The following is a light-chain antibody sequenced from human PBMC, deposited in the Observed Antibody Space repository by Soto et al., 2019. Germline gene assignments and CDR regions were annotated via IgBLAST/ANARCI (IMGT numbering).Light chain of an antibody. J-gene: IGLJ3*02. V-gene: IGLV2-14*01. CDR2: EVT. Sequence: QSALTQPASVSGSPGQSITISCTGTSGDIGSYNRVSWYQQHPGKAPKLIIFEVTHRPSGISTRFSGSKSGNTASLTISDLQAEDEALYYCSSYQFSTTLRVFGGGTKLTVL. CDR3: SSYQFSTTLRV. CDR1: SGDIGSYNR.